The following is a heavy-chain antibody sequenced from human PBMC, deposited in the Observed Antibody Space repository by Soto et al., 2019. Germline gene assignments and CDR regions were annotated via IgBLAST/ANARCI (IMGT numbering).Heavy chain of an antibody. CDR2: INSDGSST. V-gene: IGHV3-74*01. CDR3: ARCDFWSGDAFDI. J-gene: IGHJ3*02. D-gene: IGHD3-3*01. Sequence: GGSLRLSCAASGFTFSSYWMHWVRQAPGKGLVWVSRINSDGSSTSYADSVKGRFTISRDNAKNTLYLQMNSLRAEDTAVYYCARCDFWSGDAFDIWGQGTMVTVSS. CDR1: GFTFSSYW.